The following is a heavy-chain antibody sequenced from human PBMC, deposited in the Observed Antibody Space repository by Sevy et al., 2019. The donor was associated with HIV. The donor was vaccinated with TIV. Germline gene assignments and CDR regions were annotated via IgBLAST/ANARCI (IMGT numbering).Heavy chain of an antibody. CDR2: IYYSGYI. V-gene: IGHV4-39*01. CDR1: GDSISSKNNY. D-gene: IGHD2-21*01. J-gene: IGHJ4*02. Sequence: SETLSLTCTVSGDSISSKNNYWAWLRQPPGKGLEWVGDIYYSGYIDSNPSLTGPVTLYVDTSKNQYSLKVTSVTDADTAVYDCARRRYYCGGDCLHFDLWGQGILVTVSS. CDR3: ARRRYYCGGDCLHFDL.